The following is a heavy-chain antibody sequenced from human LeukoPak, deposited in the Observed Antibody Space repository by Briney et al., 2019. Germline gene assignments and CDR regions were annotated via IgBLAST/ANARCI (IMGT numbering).Heavy chain of an antibody. D-gene: IGHD4-23*01. CDR3: ARDYGSTVVTLGAFDI. CDR1: GFTFSSYW. J-gene: IGHJ3*02. Sequence: AGGSLRLSCAASGFTFSSYWMSWVRQAPGKGLEWVANIKQDGSEKYYVDSVKGRFTISRDNAKNSLYLQMNSLRAEDTAVYYCARDYGSTVVTLGAFDIWGQGTMVTVSS. CDR2: IKQDGSEK. V-gene: IGHV3-7*01.